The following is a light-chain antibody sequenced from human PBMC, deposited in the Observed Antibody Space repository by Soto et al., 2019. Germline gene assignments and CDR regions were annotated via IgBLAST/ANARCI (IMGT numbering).Light chain of an antibody. CDR1: QSVSSSY. V-gene: IGKV3-20*01. Sequence: EIVLTQSPGTLSLSPGERATLSCRASQSVSSSYLVWYQQKPGQAPGLLIYGASSRATGIPDRFSGSGSGTDFTLTISRLEPEDFAVYYWQHYDSSSYTFGQGTKLEI. J-gene: IGKJ2*01. CDR3: QHYDSSSYT. CDR2: GAS.